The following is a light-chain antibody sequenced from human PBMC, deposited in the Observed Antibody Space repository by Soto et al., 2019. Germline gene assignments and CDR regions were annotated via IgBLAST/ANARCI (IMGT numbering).Light chain of an antibody. CDR3: QQFGISPWT. CDR2: GAS. CDR1: QSVSSN. J-gene: IGKJ1*01. Sequence: ETVMTHSPATLSVPPQEGATLSCRASQSVSSNLVWYQHKPSQAPRLLIYGASTRATDIPARFSGSGSGTDFTLTISRLEPEDFAVYYCQQFGISPWTFGQGTKVDI. V-gene: IGKV3-15*01.